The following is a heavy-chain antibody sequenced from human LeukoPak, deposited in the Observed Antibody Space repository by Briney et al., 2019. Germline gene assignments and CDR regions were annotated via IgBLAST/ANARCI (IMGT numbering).Heavy chain of an antibody. J-gene: IGHJ3*02. CDR3: ARDFRYYYGSGSLPLDAFDI. D-gene: IGHD3-10*01. V-gene: IGHV1-18*01. Sequence: ASVKVSCKASGYTFTSYGISWVRQAPGQGLEWMGWISAYNGNTNYAQKLQGRVTMTTDTSTNTAYLELRSLRSDDTTVYYCARDFRYYYGSGSLPLDAFDIWGQGTMVTVSS. CDR1: GYTFTSYG. CDR2: ISAYNGNT.